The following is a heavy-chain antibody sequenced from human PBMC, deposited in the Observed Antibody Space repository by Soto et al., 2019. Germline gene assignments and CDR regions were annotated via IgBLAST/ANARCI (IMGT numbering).Heavy chain of an antibody. CDR1: GYTLTSYY. CDR3: AWGGHYYYYGIDV. V-gene: IGHV1-46*01. CDR2: ISPSGGSP. J-gene: IGHJ6*02. Sequence: QVQLVQSGAEVKKPGASVKVSCKAPGYTLTSYYMHGVRQAPGQGFDRVGIISPSGGSPSYAQKFQGRVTMTRGTSTSTVYMELSSLRSEDTAVYYCAWGGHYYYYGIDVWCQGTTVTVSS. D-gene: IGHD3-16*01.